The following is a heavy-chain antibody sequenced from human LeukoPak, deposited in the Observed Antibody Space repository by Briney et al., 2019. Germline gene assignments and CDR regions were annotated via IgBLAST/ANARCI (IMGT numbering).Heavy chain of an antibody. V-gene: IGHV4-38-2*02. CDR2: IYHSGST. CDR3: ARDVWNYGFPSTTYPAKNNWYFDL. D-gene: IGHD1-7*01. Sequence: PSETLSLTCAVSGYSISSGYYWGWIRQPPGKGLGWIGSIYHSGSTYYNPSLKSRVTISVDTSKNQFSLKLSSVTAADTAVYYCARDVWNYGFPSTTYPAKNNWYFDLWGRGTLVTVSS. J-gene: IGHJ2*01. CDR1: GYSISSGYY.